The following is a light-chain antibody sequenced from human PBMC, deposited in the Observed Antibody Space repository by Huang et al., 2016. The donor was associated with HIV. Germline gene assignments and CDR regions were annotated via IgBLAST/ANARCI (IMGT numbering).Light chain of an antibody. J-gene: IGKJ4*01. CDR1: RSLLYSSNSQNY. CDR3: QQYYSLTLT. Sequence: IGMTQSHVSVDGTLGERATINCKSNRSLLYSSNSQNYLAWYKQRPGQPPNLLIYCASTRESGVPHRFSGSGSGKDFTITITSLQSEDVAIYYCQQYYSLTLTFGGGTKVEIK. V-gene: IGKV4-1*01. CDR2: CAS.